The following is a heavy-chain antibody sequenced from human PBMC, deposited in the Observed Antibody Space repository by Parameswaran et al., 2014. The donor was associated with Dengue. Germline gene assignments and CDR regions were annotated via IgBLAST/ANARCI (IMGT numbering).Heavy chain of an antibody. Sequence: WIRQPPGKGLEWVSAISGSGGSTYYADSVKGRFTISRDNSKNTLYLQMNSLRAEDTAVYYCAKVLGTGYYDSSDKRFDYWGQGTLVTVSS. CDR3: AKVLGTGYYDSSDKRFDY. J-gene: IGHJ4*02. V-gene: IGHV3-23*01. D-gene: IGHD3-22*01. CDR2: ISGSGGST.